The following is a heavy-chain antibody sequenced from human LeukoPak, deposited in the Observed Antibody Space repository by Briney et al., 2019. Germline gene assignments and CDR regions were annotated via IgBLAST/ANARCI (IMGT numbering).Heavy chain of an antibody. Sequence: PGGSLRLSCAASGFTFSSYEMNWVRQAPGKGLEWVSSISSSSSYIYYADSVKGRFTISRDNAKNSLYLQMNSLRAEDTAVYYCARDRSSGWYVYDYWGQGTLVTVSS. V-gene: IGHV3-21*01. CDR2: ISSSSSYI. CDR1: GFTFSSYE. D-gene: IGHD6-19*01. J-gene: IGHJ4*02. CDR3: ARDRSSGWYVYDY.